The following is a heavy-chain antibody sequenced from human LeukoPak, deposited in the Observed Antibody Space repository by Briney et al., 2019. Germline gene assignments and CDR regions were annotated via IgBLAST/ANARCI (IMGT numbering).Heavy chain of an antibody. Sequence: GGSLRLSCAASGFTFDYYWMSWVRQAPGKGLEWVSAISGSGGSTYYADSVKGRFTISRDNSKNTLYLQMNSLRAEDTAVYYCAKGSITMIENNWFDPWGQGTLVTVSS. CDR1: GFTFDYYW. CDR2: ISGSGGST. V-gene: IGHV3-23*01. CDR3: AKGSITMIENNWFDP. D-gene: IGHD3-22*01. J-gene: IGHJ5*02.